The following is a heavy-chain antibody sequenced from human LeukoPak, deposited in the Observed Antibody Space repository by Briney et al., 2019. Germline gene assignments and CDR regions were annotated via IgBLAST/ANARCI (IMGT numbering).Heavy chain of an antibody. CDR1: GFTVGSNF. D-gene: IGHD3-16*01. J-gene: IGHJ4*02. CDR3: ARERVGGEALRGYYFDY. V-gene: IGHV3-53*01. Sequence: PGGSLRLSCAASGFTVGSNFMSWVRQAPGKGLEGVSDIHSGSRTYYADPVKGRFTISRDNSKNTLDLQMNSLRVDDTAVYYCARERVGGEALRGYYFDYWAREPWSPSPQ. CDR2: IHSGSRT.